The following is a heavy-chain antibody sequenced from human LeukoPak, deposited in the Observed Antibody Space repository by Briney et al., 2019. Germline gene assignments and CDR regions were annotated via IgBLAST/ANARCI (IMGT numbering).Heavy chain of an antibody. CDR2: INAGNGNT. Sequence: ASVKVSCKASGYTFTSYAMHWVRQAPGQRLDGMGWINAGNGNTKYSQKFQGRVTITRDTSASTAYMELSSLRAEDTAVYYCAKTGYGDYVSIDWFDPWGQGTLVTVSS. CDR3: AKTGYGDYVSIDWFDP. CDR1: GYTFTSYA. D-gene: IGHD4-17*01. J-gene: IGHJ5*02. V-gene: IGHV1-3*01.